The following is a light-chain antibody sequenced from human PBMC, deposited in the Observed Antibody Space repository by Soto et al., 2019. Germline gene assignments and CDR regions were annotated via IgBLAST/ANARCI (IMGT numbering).Light chain of an antibody. CDR2: GAS. Sequence: MTQSPSTLSASVGDRVTITCLASQSISSYLAWYQQKPGQAPRLLIYGASTRATGIPARFSGSGAGTEFTLTISSLPSEDFELYYCQQYNNSPLTFGGGTKVDIK. CDR1: QSISSY. V-gene: IGKV3-15*01. J-gene: IGKJ4*01. CDR3: QQYNNSPLT.